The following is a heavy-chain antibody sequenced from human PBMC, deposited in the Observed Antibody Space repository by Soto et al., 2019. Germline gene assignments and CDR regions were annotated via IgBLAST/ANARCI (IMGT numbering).Heavy chain of an antibody. CDR3: ALRSMAVVPEY. CDR2: LYYGRSA. J-gene: IGHJ4*02. CDR1: GDSISSYY. Sequence: QVQLQESGPGLVKPSETLSLTCAVSGDSISSYYCMWIRQPPGKGLESIGYLYYGRSANYNPSLKSRVAWSVDTSTNQCSLTLSSMTAADTAVYYCALRSMAVVPEYWGQGTLVTVSS. D-gene: IGHD3-22*01. V-gene: IGHV4-59*01.